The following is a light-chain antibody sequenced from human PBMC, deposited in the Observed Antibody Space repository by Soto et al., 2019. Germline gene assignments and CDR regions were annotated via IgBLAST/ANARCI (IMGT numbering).Light chain of an antibody. CDR2: DVS. CDR1: SSDVGVYNY. Sequence: QSVLTQPRSVSGSPGQSVTISCTGTSSDVGVYNYVSWYQQHPGKAPKLMIYDVSNRPSGVPDRFSGSKSGNTASLTISGLQAEDEADYYCCSYAGSNTWVVGGGTKLTVL. V-gene: IGLV2-11*01. J-gene: IGLJ3*02. CDR3: CSYAGSNTWV.